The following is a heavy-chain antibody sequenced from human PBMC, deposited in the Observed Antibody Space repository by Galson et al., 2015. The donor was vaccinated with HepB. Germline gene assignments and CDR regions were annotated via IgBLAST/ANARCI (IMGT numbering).Heavy chain of an antibody. CDR3: TRLREGGPVDA. D-gene: IGHD3-16*01. Sequence: SLRLSCAASGFSFSASAIHWVRQAFGKGLEWVGRVRSNANNYATAYAASVNGRFTISRDDSKNTAYLQMSSLKTEDTAVYYCTRLREGGPVDAWGQGTLVTVSS. J-gene: IGHJ5*02. CDR1: GFSFSASA. CDR2: VRSNANNYAT. V-gene: IGHV3-73*01.